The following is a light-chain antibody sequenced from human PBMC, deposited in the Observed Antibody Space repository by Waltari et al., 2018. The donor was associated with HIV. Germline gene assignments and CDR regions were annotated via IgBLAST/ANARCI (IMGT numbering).Light chain of an antibody. CDR1: QDISNY. J-gene: IGKJ2*01. Sequence: DIQMTQPPSSLSASVGDRVTITCQATQDISNYLNWYQQKAGKAPKLLIYDASNLETGVPSRFSGSGSGTDFTFTISNLQPEDIATYFCQQYDNLPPMYTFRQGTKLEIK. CDR3: QQYDNLPPMYT. V-gene: IGKV1-33*01. CDR2: DAS.